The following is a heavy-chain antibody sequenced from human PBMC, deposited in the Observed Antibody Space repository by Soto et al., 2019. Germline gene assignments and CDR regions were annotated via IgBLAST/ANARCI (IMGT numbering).Heavy chain of an antibody. CDR1: GYTFTNFG. J-gene: IGHJ4*02. V-gene: IGHV1-18*01. CDR3: ARAGTPIDY. CDR2: ISAYNGNT. Sequence: QVQLVQSGAEVKKPGATVKVSCKASGYTFTNFGISWGPKDPGQVLEWMGWISAYNGNTNHAQNFQGRVTMTTDTSTSTAYMELRSLGSDDTAVYYCARAGTPIDYWGQGTLVTVSS. D-gene: IGHD3-10*01.